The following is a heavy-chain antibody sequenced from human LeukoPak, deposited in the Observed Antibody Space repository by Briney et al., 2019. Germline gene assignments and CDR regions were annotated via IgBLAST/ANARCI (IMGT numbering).Heavy chain of an antibody. V-gene: IGHV3-30*04. CDR1: GFTFSSYA. J-gene: IGHJ4*02. CDR2: IPYDGRNK. Sequence: GGSLRLSCVASGFTFSSYAMHWVRQAPGKGLEWVAVIPYDGRNKYYADSVKGRFTISRDNSKNTLYLQMNSLRAEDTAVYYCAKGHGPFDYWGQGTLVTVSS. CDR3: AKGHGPFDY.